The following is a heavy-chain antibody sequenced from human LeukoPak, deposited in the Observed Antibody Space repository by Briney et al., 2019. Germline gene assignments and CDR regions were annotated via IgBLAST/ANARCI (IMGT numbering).Heavy chain of an antibody. CDR1: GGSISSGGYY. CDR3: ARGTVYDYGDYWSHDAFDI. D-gene: IGHD4-17*01. Sequence: TSQTLSLTCTVSGGSISSGGYYWSWIRQHPGKGLEWIGYIYYSGSTYYNPSLKSRVTISVDTSKNQFSLKLSSVTAADTAVYYCARGTVYDYGDYWSHDAFDIWGQGTMVTVSS. V-gene: IGHV4-31*03. CDR2: IYYSGST. J-gene: IGHJ3*02.